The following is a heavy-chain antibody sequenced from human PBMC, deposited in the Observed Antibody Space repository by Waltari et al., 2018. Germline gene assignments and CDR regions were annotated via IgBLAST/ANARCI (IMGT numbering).Heavy chain of an antibody. Sequence: QVQLQESGPGLVKHSETLSLTCTVSGYSISSGYYLDLIRKPPGKGLEWIGSIYHSGSTYYNPSLKSRVTISVDTSKNQFSLKLSSVTAADTAVYYCAREETTVSKYYFDYWGQGTLVTVSS. J-gene: IGHJ4*02. CDR1: GYSISSGYY. CDR2: IYHSGST. V-gene: IGHV4-38-2*02. CDR3: AREETTVSKYYFDY. D-gene: IGHD4-4*01.